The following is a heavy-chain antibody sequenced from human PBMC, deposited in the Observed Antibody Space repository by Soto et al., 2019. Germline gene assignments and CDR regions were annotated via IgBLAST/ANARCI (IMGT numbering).Heavy chain of an antibody. J-gene: IGHJ3*01. CDR2: VSGGGDGT. CDR3: AKKGLGSLATYCNYGDCHYAFDH. V-gene: IGHV3-23*01. Sequence: EVQLLESGGGLVQPGGSLRLSCAASGFTFTNYAMSWVRQAPGKGLAWVSTVSGGGDGTYYADSVKGRFSTSRDNSRNTVYRQTNSLRAEDTAVYYCAKKGLGSLATYCNYGDCHYAFDHWGQGTIVTVSS. D-gene: IGHD2-21*02. CDR1: GFTFTNYA.